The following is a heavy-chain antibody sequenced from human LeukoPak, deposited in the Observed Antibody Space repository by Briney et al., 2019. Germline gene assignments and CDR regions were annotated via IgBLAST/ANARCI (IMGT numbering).Heavy chain of an antibody. CDR2: ISSSGSTI. CDR1: GFTFSDYY. Sequence: GGSLRLSCAASGFTFSDYYMSWIRQAPGKGLEWVSYISSSGSTIYYADSVKGRFTISRDNAKNSLYLQMNSLRAEDTAVYYCARHMYYDFWSGFTAGYYYYMDVWGKGTTVTVSS. J-gene: IGHJ6*03. CDR3: ARHMYYDFWSGFTAGYYYYMDV. V-gene: IGHV3-11*04. D-gene: IGHD3-3*01.